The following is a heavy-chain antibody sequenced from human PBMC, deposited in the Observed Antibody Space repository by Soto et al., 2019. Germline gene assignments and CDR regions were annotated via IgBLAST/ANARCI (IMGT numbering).Heavy chain of an antibody. J-gene: IGHJ4*02. D-gene: IGHD1-26*01. V-gene: IGHV3-30-3*01. CDR3: ARDDEGGSDCDLGY. CDR1: GFTLSSHA. Sequence: QVQLVESGGGVVQPGRSLGLSCAVSGFTLSSHAMHWVRQAPGKGLEWVALILSDGSNKYYADSEKGRFTTSRDNSKNTMYLQMNSLSVEDTAVYYCARDDEGGSDCDLGYWGQGALVTVSS. CDR2: ILSDGSNK.